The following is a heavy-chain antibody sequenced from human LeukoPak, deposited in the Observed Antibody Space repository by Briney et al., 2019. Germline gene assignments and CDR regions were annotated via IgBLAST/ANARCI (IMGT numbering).Heavy chain of an antibody. CDR2: ISAYNGNT. J-gene: IGHJ6*04. CDR3: ARDLIYCSSTSCPTLGYYYGMDV. D-gene: IGHD2-2*01. V-gene: IGHV1-18*04. CDR1: GYTFTSYG. Sequence: ASVKVSCKASGYTFTSYGISWVRQAPGQGLEWMGWISAYNGNTNYAQKLQGRVTMTTDTSTSTAYMELRSLRSDDTAVYYCARDLIYCSSTSCPTLGYYYGMDVWGKGTTVTVSS.